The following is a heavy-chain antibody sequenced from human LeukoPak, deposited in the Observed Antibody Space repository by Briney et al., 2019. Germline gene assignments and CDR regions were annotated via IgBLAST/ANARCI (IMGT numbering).Heavy chain of an antibody. J-gene: IGHJ5*02. Sequence: GGSLRLSCEGSGFTFGDYGMSWVRQAPGKGPEWVAGISWNSDSTGYPDSVKGRFTISRDNAKNSLYLQMNSLRVEDTALYYCARDRRGITGTEWFNPWGQGTLVTVSS. D-gene: IGHD1-20*01. CDR1: GFTFGDYG. CDR3: ARDRRGITGTEWFNP. CDR2: ISWNSDST. V-gene: IGHV3-20*04.